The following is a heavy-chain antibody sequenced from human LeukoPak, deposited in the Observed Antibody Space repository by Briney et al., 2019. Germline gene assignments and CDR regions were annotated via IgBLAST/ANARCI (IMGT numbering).Heavy chain of an antibody. D-gene: IGHD5-18*01. CDR3: ARAPAMVTHYFDY. V-gene: IGHV3-30-3*01. CDR2: VSYDGDNK. CDR1: GFSFSSYV. Sequence: GGSLRLSCAASGFSFSSYVIHWVRQAPGKGPEWVAVVSYDGDNKYYADSVKGRFTISRDNSKNTLYLQMNSLRAEDTAVYYCARAPAMVTHYFDYWGQGTLVTVSS. J-gene: IGHJ4*02.